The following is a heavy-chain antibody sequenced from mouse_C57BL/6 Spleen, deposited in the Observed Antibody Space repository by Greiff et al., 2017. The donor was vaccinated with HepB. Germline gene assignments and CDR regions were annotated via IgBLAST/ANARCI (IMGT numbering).Heavy chain of an antibody. J-gene: IGHJ4*01. CDR1: GYTFTSYW. D-gene: IGHD2-1*01. Sequence: QVQLQQPGAELVRPGSSVKLSCKASGYTFTSYWMDWVKQRPGQGLEWIGNIYPSDSETHYNQKFKDKATLTVDKSSSTAYMQLSSLTSEDSAVYYCARPDGNHVGMDYWGQGTSVTVSS. CDR2: IYPSDSET. CDR3: ARPDGNHVGMDY. V-gene: IGHV1-61*01.